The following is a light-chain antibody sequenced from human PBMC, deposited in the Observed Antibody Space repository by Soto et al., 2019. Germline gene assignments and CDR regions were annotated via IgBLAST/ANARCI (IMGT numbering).Light chain of an antibody. J-gene: IGLJ1*01. Sequence: QSVLTQPASVSGSPGQSIAISCTGTSSDVGAYNYVSWYQQPPGKAPKLMIYDVSNRPSGASDRFSGSKSGNTASLTISGLQTEDEADYYCKSYTNTSTYVFGTGTKVTVL. CDR2: DVS. CDR1: SSDVGAYNY. V-gene: IGLV2-14*01. CDR3: KSYTNTSTYV.